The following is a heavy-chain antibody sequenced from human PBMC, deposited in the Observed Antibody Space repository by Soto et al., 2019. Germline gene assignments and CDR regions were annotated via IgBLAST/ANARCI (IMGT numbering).Heavy chain of an antibody. CDR2: IYYSGSS. D-gene: IGHD2-2*01. J-gene: IGHJ4*02. V-gene: IGHV4-39*02. Sequence: PETLSLTCTVSGGSISSSSYYWGWIRQPPGKGLEWIGSIYYSGSSFYNPSLKSQVTILVDTSKNQFFLKLSSVTAADTAVYYCAREVSAAYDYWGQGALVTVSS. CDR1: GGSISSSSYY. CDR3: AREVSAAYDY.